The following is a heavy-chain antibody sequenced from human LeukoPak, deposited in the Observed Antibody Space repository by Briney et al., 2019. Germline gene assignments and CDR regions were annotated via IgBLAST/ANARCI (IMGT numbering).Heavy chain of an antibody. CDR2: ISSGQDYI. CDR3: ARGVPYASWSGPHYSDY. V-gene: IGHV3-21*01. J-gene: IGHJ4*02. Sequence: GSLRLSCAASGFTFSSYSMNWVRQAPGKGLEWVSSISSGQDYIYYADSVRGRFAISRDNAKNSLFLQMNTLRAEDTAVYYCARGVPYASWSGPHYSDYWGQGTLVTVSS. CDR1: GFTFSSYS. D-gene: IGHD3-3*01.